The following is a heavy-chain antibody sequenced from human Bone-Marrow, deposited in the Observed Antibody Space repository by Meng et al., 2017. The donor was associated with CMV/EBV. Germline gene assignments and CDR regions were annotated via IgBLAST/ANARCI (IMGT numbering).Heavy chain of an antibody. Sequence: GGSLRLSCAASGFTFSSYAMHWVRQAPGKGLEWVAVISDDGTSKYYAESVKGRFTISRDNSKNTLYLQMNSLRGEDTTVYYCARSYLYFQHWGQGTLVAVSS. V-gene: IGHV3-30-3*01. CDR3: ARSYLYFQH. D-gene: IGHD1-26*01. CDR1: GFTFSSYA. CDR2: ISDDGTSK. J-gene: IGHJ1*01.